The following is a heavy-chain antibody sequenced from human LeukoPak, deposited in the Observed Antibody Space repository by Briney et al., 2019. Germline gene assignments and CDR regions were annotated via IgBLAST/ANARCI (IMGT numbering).Heavy chain of an antibody. V-gene: IGHV3-23*01. CDR2: ISSGGGST. CDR1: GFIFTTSA. D-gene: IGHD6-6*01. Sequence: PGGSLRLSCEASGFIFTTSAISWVRQAPGKGLEWVSFISSGGGSTYYSDSVRGRFTISRDNSSNTVSLHMHSLRVEDTAIYYCAKERRSSMDVWGNGTTVSVSS. CDR3: AKERRSSMDV. J-gene: IGHJ6*03.